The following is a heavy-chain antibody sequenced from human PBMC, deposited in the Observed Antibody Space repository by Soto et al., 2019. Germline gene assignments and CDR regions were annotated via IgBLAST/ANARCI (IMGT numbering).Heavy chain of an antibody. CDR2: IKQDGSEK. CDR1: GFNFSTYW. CDR3: DCSSGGAFDI. J-gene: IGHJ3*02. V-gene: IGHV3-7*01. Sequence: GGSLRLSCAASGFNFSTYWMSWVHQAPGKGLEWVANIKQDGSEKYYVDSVKGRFTISRDNAKNSLYLQMNSLRAEDTAVYYCDCSSGGAFDIWGQGTMVTVSS. D-gene: IGHD6-25*01.